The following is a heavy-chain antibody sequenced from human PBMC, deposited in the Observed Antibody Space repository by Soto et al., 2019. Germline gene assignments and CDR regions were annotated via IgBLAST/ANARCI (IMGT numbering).Heavy chain of an antibody. V-gene: IGHV3-33*01. Sequence: QVQLVESGGGVVQPGRSLRLSCAASGFTFSSYGMHWVRQAPGKGLEWVAVIWYDGSNKYYADSVKGRFTISRDNSKNTLYLQMNSLRAEDTAVYYCARDSWGDFWSGSYFAGGMDVWGQGTTVTVSS. CDR2: IWYDGSNK. CDR3: ARDSWGDFWSGSYFAGGMDV. D-gene: IGHD3-3*01. J-gene: IGHJ6*02. CDR1: GFTFSSYG.